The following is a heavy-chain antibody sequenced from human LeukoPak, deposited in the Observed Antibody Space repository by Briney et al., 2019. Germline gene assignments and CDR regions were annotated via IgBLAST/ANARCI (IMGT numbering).Heavy chain of an antibody. CDR3: AKCWSVMYGDHYYYMDV. V-gene: IGHV3-66*01. J-gene: IGHJ6*03. D-gene: IGHD2-8*02. CDR2: IDSGATT. Sequence: GGSLRLSCAASGFTVSSCYMSWVRQAPGKGLEWVSLIDSGATTYYADSVKGRFTISRDNSKNTLYLQMNSLRAEDTAVYYCAKCWSVMYGDHYYYMDVWGKGTTVTVSS. CDR1: GFTVSSCY.